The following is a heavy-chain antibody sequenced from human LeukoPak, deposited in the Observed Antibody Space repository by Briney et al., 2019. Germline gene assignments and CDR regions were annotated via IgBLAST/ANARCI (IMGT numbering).Heavy chain of an antibody. CDR2: ITSSSSTI. Sequence: PGGSLRLSCAASGFTFSSYSMNWVRQAPGKGLEWVSYITSSSSTIYYADSVKGRFTISRDNAKNSLYLETNSLRAEDTAVYYCASLSLRFIDYWGQGTLVTVSS. D-gene: IGHD3-3*01. V-gene: IGHV3-48*01. CDR3: ASLSLRFIDY. J-gene: IGHJ4*02. CDR1: GFTFSSYS.